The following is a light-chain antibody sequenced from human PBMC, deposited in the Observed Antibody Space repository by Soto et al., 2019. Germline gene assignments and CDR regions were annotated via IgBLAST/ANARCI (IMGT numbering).Light chain of an antibody. CDR3: QQFDDSVT. CDR2: GTS. J-gene: IGKJ5*01. V-gene: IGKV3-20*01. CDR1: QSVSRTY. Sequence: EIVLTQSPGTLSLSPGERATLSCRASQSVSRTYLAWYQQKPGQAPRLLTYGTSDRATGTPDRFSGSGSGTDFTLTISRLEPEDSAVYYCQQFDDSVTFGQGTRLEIK.